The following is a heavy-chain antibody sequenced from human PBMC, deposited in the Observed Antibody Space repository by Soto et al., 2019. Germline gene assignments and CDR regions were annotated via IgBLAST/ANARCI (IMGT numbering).Heavy chain of an antibody. V-gene: IGHV4-4*02. CDR1: GASISSTNW. CDR3: ATLPPRIVVVVLPIPT. D-gene: IGHD2-15*01. J-gene: IGHJ4*02. CDR2: IYHTGST. Sequence: QVQLQESGPRLVKPSGTLSLTCAVSGASISSTNWWTWVRQPPGKGLEWIGEIYHTGSTKYNPSLKSRVTLSLNTSNNQFSPNLSSVTAADTAVYYCATLPPRIVVVVLPIPTWGQGTLVTVSS.